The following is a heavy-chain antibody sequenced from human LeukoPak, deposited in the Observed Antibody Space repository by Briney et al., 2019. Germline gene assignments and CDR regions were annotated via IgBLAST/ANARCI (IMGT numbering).Heavy chain of an antibody. D-gene: IGHD1-7*01. CDR1: GGSISSSSYY. J-gene: IGHJ4*02. CDR3: ARSYNWNFIDY. V-gene: IGHV4-39*07. Sequence: SETLSLTCTVSGGSISSSSYYWGWIRQPPGKGLEWIGSIYYSGSTYYNPSLKSRVTISVDTSKNQFSLKLSSVTAADTVVYYCARSYNWNFIDYWGQGTLVTVSS. CDR2: IYYSGST.